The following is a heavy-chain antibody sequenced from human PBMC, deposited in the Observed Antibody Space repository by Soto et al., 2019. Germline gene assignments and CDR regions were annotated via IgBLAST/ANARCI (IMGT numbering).Heavy chain of an antibody. CDR3: ARGRWDVLTGYYAFDY. Sequence: ASVKVSCKASGYTGTSYDINWVRQATGQGLEWMGWMNPNSGNTGYAQKFLGRVTMTRNTSISTAYMELSSLRSEDTAVYYCARGRWDVLTGYYAFDYWGQGTLVTVSS. J-gene: IGHJ4*02. D-gene: IGHD3-9*01. CDR2: MNPNSGNT. CDR1: GYTGTSYD. V-gene: IGHV1-8*01.